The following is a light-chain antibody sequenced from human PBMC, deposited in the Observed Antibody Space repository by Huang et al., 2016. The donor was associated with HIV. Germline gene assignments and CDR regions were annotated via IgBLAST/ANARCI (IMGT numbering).Light chain of an antibody. CDR2: GAS. Sequence: IVLTQSPATLSVSPGERATLSCRASQSLRNNLAWYQQRPGQAPRLRIYGASNRAAGIPARLSGSGSDTEFTLTISSLQSGDFAIYYCHQYNDWPPEWSFAQGTRVDI. CDR1: QSLRNN. V-gene: IGKV3-15*01. CDR3: HQYNDWPPEWS. J-gene: IGKJ1*01.